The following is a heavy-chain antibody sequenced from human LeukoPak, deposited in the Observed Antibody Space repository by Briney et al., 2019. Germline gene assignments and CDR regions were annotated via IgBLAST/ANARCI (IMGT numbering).Heavy chain of an antibody. CDR3: ARGRGLRYWFDA. D-gene: IGHD5-24*01. CDR2: MYSGCST. CDR1: GFTISSNY. Sequence: GGSLRLSCAASGFTISSNYMSWVRHAPAKGMEWDSVMYSGCSTYYAYSVKGRFTISRGNSKNTLYLQMNSLRAEATAVYYCARGRGLRYWFDAWGQGTLVTVST. J-gene: IGHJ5*02. V-gene: IGHV3-66*01.